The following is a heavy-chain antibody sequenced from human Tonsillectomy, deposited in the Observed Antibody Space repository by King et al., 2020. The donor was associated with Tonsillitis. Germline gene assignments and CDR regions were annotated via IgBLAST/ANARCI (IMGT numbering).Heavy chain of an antibody. CDR3: AKEGAYCGVDCYGGFDY. CDR1: EFTFSSYG. D-gene: IGHD2-21*02. CDR2: ISYDGSDK. Sequence: VQLVQSGGGVVQPGRSLRLSCAASEFTFSSYGMHWVRQAPGKGLEWVAVISYDGSDKYYADSVKGRFTISRDNSKNTLYLQMNSLKAEDTAVYYCAKEGAYCGVDCYGGFDYWGQGTLITVSS. V-gene: IGHV3-30*18. J-gene: IGHJ4*02.